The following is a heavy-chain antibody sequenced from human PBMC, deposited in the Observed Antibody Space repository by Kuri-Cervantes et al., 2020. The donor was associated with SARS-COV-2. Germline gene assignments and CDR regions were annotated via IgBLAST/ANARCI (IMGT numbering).Heavy chain of an antibody. CDR1: RGSINSHGSITSNF. Sequence: SETLSLTCNVSRGSINSHGSITSNFWTWIRQPPGKGLEWIGYIYYSGSTNYNPSLKSRVTISVDTSKNQFSLKLSSVTAADTAVYYCARVGYSSGRHDYWGQGTLVTVSS. CDR2: IYYSGST. D-gene: IGHD5-18*01. J-gene: IGHJ4*02. CDR3: ARVGYSSGRHDY. V-gene: IGHV4-61*08.